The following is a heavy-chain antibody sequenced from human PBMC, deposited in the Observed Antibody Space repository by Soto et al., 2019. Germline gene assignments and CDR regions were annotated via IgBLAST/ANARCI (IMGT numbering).Heavy chain of an antibody. CDR3: ARVGTYYDSSGYRHDAFDI. V-gene: IGHV3-33*01. CDR1: GFTFSSYG. D-gene: IGHD3-22*01. Sequence: QVQPVESGGGVVQPGRSLRLSCAASGFTFSSYGMHWVRQAPGKGLEWVAVIWYDGSNKYYADSVKGRFTISRDNSKNTLYLQMNSLRAEDTAVYYCARVGTYYDSSGYRHDAFDIWGQGTMVTVSS. J-gene: IGHJ3*02. CDR2: IWYDGSNK.